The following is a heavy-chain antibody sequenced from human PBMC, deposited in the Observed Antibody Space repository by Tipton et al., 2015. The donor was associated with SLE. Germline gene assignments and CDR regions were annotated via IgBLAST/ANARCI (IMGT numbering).Heavy chain of an antibody. V-gene: IGHV4-39*07. D-gene: IGHD4-17*01. CDR2: IYYSGST. Sequence: TLSLTCTVSGGSISSSSYYWGWIRQPPGKGLEWIGSIYYSGSTYYNPSLKSRVTISMDTSKNQFSLKLMSVTAADTAVYYCAIGDYGDSLEHWGQGTLVSVSS. J-gene: IGHJ4*02. CDR1: GGSISSSSYY. CDR3: AIGDYGDSLEH.